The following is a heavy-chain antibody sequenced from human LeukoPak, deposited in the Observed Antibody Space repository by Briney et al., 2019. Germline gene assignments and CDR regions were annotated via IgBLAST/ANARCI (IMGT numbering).Heavy chain of an antibody. Sequence: SETLSLTRAVYGGSFSGYYWSWIRQPPGKGLEWIGEINHSGSTNYNPSLKSRVTISVDTSKNQFSLKLSSVTAADTAVYYCARRSGYYKDTRDYWGQGTLVTVSS. D-gene: IGHD3-3*01. CDR3: ARRSGYYKDTRDY. CDR1: GGSFSGYY. J-gene: IGHJ4*02. CDR2: INHSGST. V-gene: IGHV4-34*01.